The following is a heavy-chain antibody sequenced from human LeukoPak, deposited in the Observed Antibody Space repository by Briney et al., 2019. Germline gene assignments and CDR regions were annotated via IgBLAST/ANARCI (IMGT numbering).Heavy chain of an antibody. V-gene: IGHV4-59*12. CDR1: GGSISSYY. Sequence: SETLSLTCTVSGGSISSYYWSWIRQPPGKGLEWIGYIYYSGSTNYNPSLKSRVTMSVDTSKNQFSLKLSSVTAADTAVYYCARDFYEGNCSSTSCYYYYGMDVWGQGTTVTVSS. CDR2: IYYSGST. CDR3: ARDFYEGNCSSTSCYYYYGMDV. J-gene: IGHJ6*02. D-gene: IGHD2-2*01.